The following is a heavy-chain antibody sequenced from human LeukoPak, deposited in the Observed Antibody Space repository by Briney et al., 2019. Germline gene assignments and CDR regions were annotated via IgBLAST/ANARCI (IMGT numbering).Heavy chain of an antibody. CDR2: IKQDGSEK. V-gene: IGHV3-7*03. Sequence: PGGSLRFSCAASGFTFSNYWMSWVRQAPGKGLEWVANIKQDGSEKYSVDSVKGRFTISRDNSKNSLYLQMNSLRTEDTAFYYCAKAMGKFYFPYYFDSWGQGTLVTVS. CDR1: GFTFSNYW. D-gene: IGHD3-16*01. J-gene: IGHJ4*02. CDR3: AKAMGKFYFPYYFDS.